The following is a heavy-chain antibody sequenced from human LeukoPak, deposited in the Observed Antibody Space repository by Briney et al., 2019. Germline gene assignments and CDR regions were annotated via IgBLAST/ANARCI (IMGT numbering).Heavy chain of an antibody. CDR2: IYYSGST. D-gene: IGHD3-3*01. V-gene: IGHV4-59*01. Sequence: SETLSLTCTVSGGSISSYYWSWIRQPPGKGLEWIGYIYYSGSTNYNPSLKSRVTISVDTSKNQFSLKLSSVTAADTAVYYCAGGASTIFGVVNPNYFDYWGQGTLVTVSS. J-gene: IGHJ4*02. CDR3: AGGASTIFGVVNPNYFDY. CDR1: GGSISSYY.